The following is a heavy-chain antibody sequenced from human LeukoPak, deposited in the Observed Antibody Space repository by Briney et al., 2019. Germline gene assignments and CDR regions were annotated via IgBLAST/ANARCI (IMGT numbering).Heavy chain of an antibody. CDR2: IIPILGIA. J-gene: IGHJ6*02. CDR3: ARESRTTVLYYGMDV. D-gene: IGHD4-11*01. Sequence: SAKLSCKASGGTFSSYTISWVRQAPGQGLEWMGRIIPILGIANYAQKFQGRVTITADKSTSTAYMELSSLRSEDTAVYYCARESRTTVLYYGMDVWGQGTTVTVSS. CDR1: GGTFSSYT. V-gene: IGHV1-69*04.